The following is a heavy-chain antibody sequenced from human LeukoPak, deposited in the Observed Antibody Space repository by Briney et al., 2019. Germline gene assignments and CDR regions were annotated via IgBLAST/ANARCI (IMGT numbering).Heavy chain of an antibody. CDR2: INAGNGNT. J-gene: IGHJ5*02. V-gene: IGHV1-3*01. Sequence: GASVKVSCKASGYTFTSYAMHWVRQAPGQRLEWMGWINAGNGNTKYSQKFQGRVTITRDTSASTAYMELSSLRSEDTAVYYCARVRLELPWRTPNWFDPWGQGTLVTVSS. CDR1: GYTFTSYA. CDR3: ARVRLELPWRTPNWFDP. D-gene: IGHD1-7*01.